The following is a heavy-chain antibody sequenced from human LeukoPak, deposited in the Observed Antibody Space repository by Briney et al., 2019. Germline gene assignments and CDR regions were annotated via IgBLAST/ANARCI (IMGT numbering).Heavy chain of an antibody. CDR3: ARRWNYGRNYYIDV. D-gene: IGHD1-7*01. V-gene: IGHV4-34*01. CDR1: GGSFSNYY. CDR2: INDSGTI. J-gene: IGHJ6*03. Sequence: PSETLSLTSAVYGGSFSNYYWCWIRQSPEKGLEWIGEINDSGTINYNPYLMSRVTISVDKSKNQFSLKLSSVTAADTAVYYCARRWNYGRNYYIDVWGKGATVSVSS.